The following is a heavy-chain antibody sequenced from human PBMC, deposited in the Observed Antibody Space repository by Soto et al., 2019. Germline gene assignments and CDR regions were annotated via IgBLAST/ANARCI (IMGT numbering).Heavy chain of an antibody. Sequence: GGSLRLSCAASGFTFSSYAMSWVRQAPGKGLEWVSAISGSGGSTYYADSVKGRFTISRDNSKNTLYLQMNSLRAEDTAVYYCAKFGGGYWSPSLTIDYWGQGTLVTVSS. CDR1: GFTFSSYA. J-gene: IGHJ4*02. D-gene: IGHD3-10*01. V-gene: IGHV3-23*01. CDR3: AKFGGGYWSPSLTIDY. CDR2: ISGSGGST.